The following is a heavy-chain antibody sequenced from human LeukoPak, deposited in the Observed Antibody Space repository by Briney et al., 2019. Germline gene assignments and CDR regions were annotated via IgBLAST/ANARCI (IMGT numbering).Heavy chain of an antibody. V-gene: IGHV2-70*11. Sequence: ESGPTLVNPTQTLTXTCTFSGVSLSTSGMCVSWIRQPPRKALEWLARIDWDDDKYYSTSLKTRLTISKDTSKNQVVLTMTNMDPVDTATYYCARIRTPYGSGSYYNFDWGQGTLVTVSS. CDR1: GVSLSTSGMC. CDR2: IDWDDDK. J-gene: IGHJ4*02. CDR3: ARIRTPYGSGSYYNFD. D-gene: IGHD3-10*01.